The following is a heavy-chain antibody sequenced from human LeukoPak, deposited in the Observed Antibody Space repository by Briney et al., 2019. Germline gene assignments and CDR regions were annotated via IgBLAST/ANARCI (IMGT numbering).Heavy chain of an antibody. D-gene: IGHD4-23*01. CDR2: IYYSGGT. CDR1: GRSFNSYY. Sequence: SPTPSLTCTVSGRSFNSYYWSSIRQPPGNGVGWIGSIYYSGGTCYNPSLKGRVTISVDTSKNQFSLKLSSVSAADTAVYYCARQNWPTCAVEDAFDTWGQGTMVTVSS. V-gene: IGHV4-59*05. CDR3: ARQNWPTCAVEDAFDT. J-gene: IGHJ3*02.